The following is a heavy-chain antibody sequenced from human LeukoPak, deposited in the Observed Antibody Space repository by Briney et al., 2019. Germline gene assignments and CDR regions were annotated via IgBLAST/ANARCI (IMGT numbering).Heavy chain of an antibody. D-gene: IGHD3-22*01. J-gene: IGHJ6*03. Sequence: SETLSLTCAVYGGSFSDYYWSWIRQSPGKGLEWIGEINHSGSTYYNPSLKSRVTISVDTSKNQFSLKLSSVTAADTAVYYCASLGPVPYYYDSSGYYYRAYYYYYMDVWGKGTTVTVSS. CDR1: GGSFSDYY. CDR3: ASLGPVPYYYDSSGYYYRAYYYYYMDV. CDR2: INHSGST. V-gene: IGHV4-34*01.